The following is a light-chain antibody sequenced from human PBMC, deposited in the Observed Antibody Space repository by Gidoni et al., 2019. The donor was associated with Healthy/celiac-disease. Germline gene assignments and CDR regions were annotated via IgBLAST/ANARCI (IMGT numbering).Light chain of an antibody. CDR2: AAS. J-gene: IGKJ2*01. V-gene: IGKV1-9*01. Sequence: DIQLTQSPSFLSASVGDRVTITCRASQDISSYLAWYQQKPGKAPELLIYAASILQSGVPSRFSGRGSGTEFTLTISSLQPADFATYYCQQLNSYAFGQGTKVESK. CDR3: QQLNSYA. CDR1: QDISSY.